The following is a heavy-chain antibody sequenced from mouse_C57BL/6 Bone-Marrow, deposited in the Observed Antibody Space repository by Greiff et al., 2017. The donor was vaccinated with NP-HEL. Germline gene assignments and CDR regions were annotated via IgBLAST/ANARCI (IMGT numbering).Heavy chain of an antibody. CDR1: GFTFSDYY. V-gene: IGHV5-16*01. CDR3: GRERYGSSYGYFDV. J-gene: IGHJ1*03. Sequence: EVKLVESEGGLVQPGSSMKLSCTASGFTFSDYYMAWVSQVPEKGLEWVANINYDGSSTYYLDSLKSRFIISRDNAKNILYLQMSSLKSEDTSTYYCGRERYGSSYGYFDVWGTGTTVTVSS. D-gene: IGHD1-1*01. CDR2: INYDGSST.